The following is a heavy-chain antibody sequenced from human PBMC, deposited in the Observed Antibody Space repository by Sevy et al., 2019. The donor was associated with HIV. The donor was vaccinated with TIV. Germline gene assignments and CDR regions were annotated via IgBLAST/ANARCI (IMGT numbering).Heavy chain of an antibody. CDR3: ARAYCSGGGCYSLAY. D-gene: IGHD2-15*01. Sequence: ASVKVSCKVSGYTFITYRITWVRQAPGQGLEWMGWISPHNGDTNYAQKLQGRVTMITDTSANTAYMEVRGLRYDDTAVYYCARAYCSGGGCYSLAYWGQGTLVTVSS. CDR1: GYTFITYR. CDR2: ISPHNGDT. V-gene: IGHV1-18*01. J-gene: IGHJ4*02.